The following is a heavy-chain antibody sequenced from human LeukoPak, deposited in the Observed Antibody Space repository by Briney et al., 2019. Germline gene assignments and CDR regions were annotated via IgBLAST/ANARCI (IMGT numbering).Heavy chain of an antibody. CDR1: GGTFRNHA. CDR2: IIPISGTA. D-gene: IGHD6-13*01. CDR3: ARWAGQSTAWYPALFDY. V-gene: IGHV1-69*13. J-gene: IGHJ4*02. Sequence: GASVKVSCKASGGTFRNHAISWVRQAPGQGLEWMGVIIPISGTANYAQKFQGRVTISADESTSTAYMELRSLTSADTAVYYCARWAGQSTAWYPALFDYWGQGTLVTVSS.